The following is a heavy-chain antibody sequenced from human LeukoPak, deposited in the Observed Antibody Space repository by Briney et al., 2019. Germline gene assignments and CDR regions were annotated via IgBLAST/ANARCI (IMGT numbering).Heavy chain of an antibody. Sequence: ASVKVSCKASGYTFTSYAMHWVRQAPGQGLEWMGWISAYNGNTNYAQKLQGRVTMTTGTSTSTAYMELRSLRSDDTAVYYCARDGVAYYYGSGSYLDYWGQGTLVTVSS. J-gene: IGHJ4*02. D-gene: IGHD3-10*01. CDR2: ISAYNGNT. V-gene: IGHV1-18*01. CDR1: GYTFTSYA. CDR3: ARDGVAYYYGSGSYLDY.